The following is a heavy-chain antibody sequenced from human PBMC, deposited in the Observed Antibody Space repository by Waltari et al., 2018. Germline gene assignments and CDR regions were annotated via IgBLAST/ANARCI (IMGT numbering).Heavy chain of an antibody. CDR1: GFTFSSYA. Sequence: EVQLLESGGGLVRPGESLRLSCADSGFTFSSYAMRWVRQAPGKGLEWVSSISGGGSSTYYADSVNGRFSISRDNSKNTLYLQMNSLRADDTAMYYCAKETGRGTYNWFDPWGQGTLVTVSS. V-gene: IGHV3-23*01. J-gene: IGHJ5*02. CDR3: AKETGRGTYNWFDP. CDR2: ISGGGSST.